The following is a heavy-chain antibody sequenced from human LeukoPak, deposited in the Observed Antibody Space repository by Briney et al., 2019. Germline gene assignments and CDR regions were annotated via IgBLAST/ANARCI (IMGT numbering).Heavy chain of an antibody. CDR3: AKDHDYGGNPRYYYYMDV. D-gene: IGHD4-23*01. CDR2: ISYDGSNK. CDR1: GFTFSSYG. V-gene: IGHV3-30*18. Sequence: GGSLRLSCAASGFTFSSYGMHWVRQAPGKGLEWVAVISYDGSNKYYADSVKGRFTISRDNSKNTLYLQMNSLRAEDTAVYYCAKDHDYGGNPRYYYYMDVWGKGTTVTVSS. J-gene: IGHJ6*03.